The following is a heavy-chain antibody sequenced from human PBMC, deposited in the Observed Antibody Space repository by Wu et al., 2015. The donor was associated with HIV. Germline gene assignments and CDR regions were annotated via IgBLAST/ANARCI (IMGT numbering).Heavy chain of an antibody. V-gene: IGHV1-18*01. Sequence: QVQLVQSGTEVKKPGASVKVSCKASGYTFTRYVMSWLRQAPGQGLEWMGWINPYNGDTNYAQKFQGRVTMTTATSTSTAYMELRSLRSDDTAVYYCAREPLAAAGDYWYFDLWAVAPWSLSPQ. D-gene: IGHD6-13*01. CDR1: GYTFTRYV. CDR2: INPYNGDT. J-gene: IGHJ2*01. CDR3: AREPLAAAGDYWYFDL.